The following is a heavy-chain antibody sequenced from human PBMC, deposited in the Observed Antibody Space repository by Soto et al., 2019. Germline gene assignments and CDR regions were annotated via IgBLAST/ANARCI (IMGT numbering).Heavy chain of an antibody. CDR2: IYYSGST. Sequence: KPSETLSLTCTVSGGSISSGDYYWSWIRQPPGKGLEWIGYIYYSGSTYYNPSLKSRVTISVDTSKNQFSLKLSSVTAADTAVYYCARGSSGSGMMWFDPWGQGTLATVSS. CDR1: GGSISSGDYY. D-gene: IGHD3-10*01. CDR3: ARGSSGSGMMWFDP. J-gene: IGHJ5*02. V-gene: IGHV4-30-4*01.